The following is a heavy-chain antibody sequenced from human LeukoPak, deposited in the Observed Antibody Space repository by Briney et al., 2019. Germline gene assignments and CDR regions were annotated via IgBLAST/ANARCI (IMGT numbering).Heavy chain of an antibody. V-gene: IGHV1-69*06. CDR2: IVPIFGTA. J-gene: IGHJ4*02. Sequence: SVKVSCKASGGTFSSYAISWVRQAPGQGLEWMGGIVPIFGTANYAQKFRGRVTITADKSTSTAYMELSSLRSEDTAVYYCARKYYYGSGSLDYWGQGTLVTVSS. CDR3: ARKYYYGSGSLDY. D-gene: IGHD3-10*01. CDR1: GGTFSSYA.